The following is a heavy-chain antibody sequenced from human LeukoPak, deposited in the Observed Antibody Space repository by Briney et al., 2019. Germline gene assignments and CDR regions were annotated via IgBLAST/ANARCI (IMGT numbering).Heavy chain of an antibody. CDR1: GGSISSGGHY. Sequence: SSETLSLTCTVSGGSISSGGHYWSWIRQLPGKGLEWIGYIYYSGSAYYNPSLKSRVTMSLDTSKNQFSLKLSSVTAADTAVYYCARLTYYYDSSPIDYWGQGTLVT. CDR2: IYYSGSA. V-gene: IGHV4-31*03. CDR3: ARLTYYYDSSPIDY. D-gene: IGHD3-22*01. J-gene: IGHJ4*02.